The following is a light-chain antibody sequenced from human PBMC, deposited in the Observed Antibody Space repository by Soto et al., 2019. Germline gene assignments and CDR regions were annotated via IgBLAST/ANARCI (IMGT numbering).Light chain of an antibody. CDR3: QHYNSYSEA. Sequence: DIQMTQSPSTLSGSVGDRVTITCRASQTISSWLAWYQQKPGKAPKLLIHKASTLKSGVPSRFSGSGSGTEFTLTISSLQPDDFATYYCQHYNSYSEAVGQGTKVDIK. CDR2: KAS. V-gene: IGKV1-5*03. CDR1: QTISSW. J-gene: IGKJ1*01.